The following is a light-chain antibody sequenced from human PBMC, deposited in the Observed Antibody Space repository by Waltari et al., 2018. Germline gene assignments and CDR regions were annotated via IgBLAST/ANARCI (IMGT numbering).Light chain of an antibody. V-gene: IGKV1-9*01. CDR3: QQLNSYPLFT. J-gene: IGKJ3*01. CDR1: QGISSY. CDR2: AAS. Sequence: DIQFTQSPSFLSASVGDRVTITCRASQGISSYLAWYQQKPGKAPKLLIYAASTLQNGVPSRFSGSGSGTEFTLTISSLQPEDFATYYCQQLNSYPLFTFGPGTKVDIK.